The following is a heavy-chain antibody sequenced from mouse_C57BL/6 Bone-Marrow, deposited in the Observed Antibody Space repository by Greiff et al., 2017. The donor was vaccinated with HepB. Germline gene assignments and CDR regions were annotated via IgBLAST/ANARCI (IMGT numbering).Heavy chain of an antibody. CDR3: ARWATMVTTDYYAMDY. D-gene: IGHD2-2*01. CDR2: ISNLAYSI. J-gene: IGHJ4*01. Sequence: EVKLVESGGGLVKPGGSLKLSCAASGFTFSDYGMAWVRQAPRKGPEWVAFISNLAYSIYYADTVTGRFTISRENAKNTLYLEMSSLRSEDTAMYYCARWATMVTTDYYAMDYWGQGTSVTVSS. V-gene: IGHV5-15*01. CDR1: GFTFSDYG.